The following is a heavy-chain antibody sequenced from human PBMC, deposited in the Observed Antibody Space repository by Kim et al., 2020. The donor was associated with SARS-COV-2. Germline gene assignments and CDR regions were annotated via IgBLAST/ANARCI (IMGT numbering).Heavy chain of an antibody. J-gene: IGHJ6*02. CDR3: AKDQGITIFGVVPPGGYYGMDV. Sequence: GGSLRLSCAASGFTFSSYVMSWFRQAPGKGLEWVSAISGSGGSTYYADSVKGRFTISGDNSKNTLYLQMNSLRAEDTAVYYCAKDQGITIFGVVPPGGYYGMDVWGQGTTVTVSS. D-gene: IGHD3-3*01. CDR1: GFTFSSYV. V-gene: IGHV3-23*01. CDR2: ISGSGGST.